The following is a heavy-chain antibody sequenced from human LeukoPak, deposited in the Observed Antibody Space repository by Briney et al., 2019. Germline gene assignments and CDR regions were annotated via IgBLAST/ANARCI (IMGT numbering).Heavy chain of an antibody. CDR1: GFTFSSYG. J-gene: IGHJ6*03. CDR3: AKGGVVGAGVGDYYYMDV. V-gene: IGHV3-23*01. D-gene: IGHD1-26*01. CDR2: ISGGGGST. Sequence: GGSLRLSCAASGFTFSSYGMSWVRQAPGKGLEWVSAISGGGGSTYYADSVKGRFTISRDNSKSTLYLQMNSLRAEDTAVYYCAKGGVVGAGVGDYYYMDVWGKGTTVTVSS.